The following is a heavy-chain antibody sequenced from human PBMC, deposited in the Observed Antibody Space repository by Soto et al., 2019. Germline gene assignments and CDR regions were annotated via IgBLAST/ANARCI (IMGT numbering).Heavy chain of an antibody. CDR3: AKEGTTGDFWSGWLKYYFDY. V-gene: IGHV3-30*18. D-gene: IGHD3-3*01. J-gene: IGHJ4*02. Sequence: GSLRLSCAASGFTFSSYGMHWVRQAPGKGLEWVAVISYDGSNKYYADSVKGRFTISRDNSKNTLYLQMNSLRAEDTAVYYCAKEGTTGDFWSGWLKYYFDYWGQGTLVTVSS. CDR2: ISYDGSNK. CDR1: GFTFSSYG.